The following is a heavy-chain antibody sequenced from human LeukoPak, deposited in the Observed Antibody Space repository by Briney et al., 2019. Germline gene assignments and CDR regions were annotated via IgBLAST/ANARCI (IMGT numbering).Heavy chain of an antibody. Sequence: GGSLRLSCAASGFTVTNYGMVWVRQAPGKGLEWVSSINGRGDETHHADSVKGRFTISRDNSKNTLYLQMNSLRAEDTAVYYCARDSVVTMVRGVFDYWGQGTLVTVSS. CDR3: ARDSVVTMVRGVFDY. D-gene: IGHD3-10*01. CDR1: GFTVTNYG. V-gene: IGHV3-23*01. CDR2: INGRGDET. J-gene: IGHJ4*02.